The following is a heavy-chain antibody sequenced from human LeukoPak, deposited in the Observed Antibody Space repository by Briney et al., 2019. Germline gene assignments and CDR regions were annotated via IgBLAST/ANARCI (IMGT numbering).Heavy chain of an antibody. D-gene: IGHD2-21*02. V-gene: IGHV1-46*01. CDR1: VYTFTSYY. CDR3: ARESRVTRHYYGMDV. Sequence: ASVKVSCKASVYTFTSYYMHWVGQAPGQGLEWMGIINPSGGSTSYAQKFQGRVTMTRDTSTSTVYMELSSLRSEDTAVYYCARESRVTRHYYGMDVWGQGTTVTVSS. CDR2: INPSGGST. J-gene: IGHJ6*02.